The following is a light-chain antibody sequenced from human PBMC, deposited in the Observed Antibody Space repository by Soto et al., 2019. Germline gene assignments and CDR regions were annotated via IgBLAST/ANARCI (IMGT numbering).Light chain of an antibody. V-gene: IGLV7-46*01. J-gene: IGLJ3*02. CDR1: TGGVTSDHH. Sequence: QTVVTQEPSLTVSPGGTVTLTCGSSTGGVTSDHHTYWFQQKPGQAPTTLIYDISVKHSWTPARFSGSLLGDKAALTLSGAQPADEADYYCLLNYNGARVFGGGTKLTVL. CDR2: DIS. CDR3: LLNYNGARV.